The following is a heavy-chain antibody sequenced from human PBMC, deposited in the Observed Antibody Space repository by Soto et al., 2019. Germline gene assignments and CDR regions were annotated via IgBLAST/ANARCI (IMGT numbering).Heavy chain of an antibody. V-gene: IGHV1-18*01. CDR1: GYTFTSYG. J-gene: IGHJ4*02. CDR2: INAYNGKT. Sequence: QVQLVQSGAEVKKPGASVKGSCKASGYTFTSYGISWVRQAPGQGLEWMGWINAYNGKTQYAQKLQGRVTMTTDTSTSTAYMELRSLRSDDTAVYYCARVKSVAGGQYYFDYWGQGTLVTVSS. D-gene: IGHD6-13*01. CDR3: ARVKSVAGGQYYFDY.